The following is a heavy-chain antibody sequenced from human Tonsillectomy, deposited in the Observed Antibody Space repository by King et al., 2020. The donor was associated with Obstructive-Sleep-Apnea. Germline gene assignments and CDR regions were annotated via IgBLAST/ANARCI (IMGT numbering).Heavy chain of an antibody. V-gene: IGHV1-2*02. Sequence: QLVQSGAEVKKPGASVKVSCKASGYTFTGYYMHWVRQAPGQGPEWEGWININSGCTNYAQKFQGRATVTRDTSINTAYMELSVLRADDTAVYYCARGGAVASTFWPNWFDPWGQGTPVTVSS. CDR1: GYTFTGYY. J-gene: IGHJ5*02. D-gene: IGHD6-19*01. CDR2: ININSGCT. CDR3: ARGGAVASTFWPNWFDP.